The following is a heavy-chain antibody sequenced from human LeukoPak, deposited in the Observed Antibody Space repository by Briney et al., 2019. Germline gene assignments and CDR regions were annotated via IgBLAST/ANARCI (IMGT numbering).Heavy chain of an antibody. CDR3: ARVGSPTKNSSGNLGGAFDI. Sequence: SETLSLTCTVSGGSISSYYRSWIRQPAGKGLEWIGRIYTSGSTNYNPSLKSRVTISVDKSKNQFSLKLSSVTAADTAVYYCARVGSPTKNSSGNLGGAFDIWGQGTMVTVSS. D-gene: IGHD3-22*01. CDR1: GGSISSYY. J-gene: IGHJ3*02. V-gene: IGHV4-4*07. CDR2: IYTSGST.